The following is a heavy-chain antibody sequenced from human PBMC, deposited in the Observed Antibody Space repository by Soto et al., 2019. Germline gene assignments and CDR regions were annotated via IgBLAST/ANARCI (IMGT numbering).Heavy chain of an antibody. J-gene: IGHJ4*02. Sequence: GGSLRLSCAASGFTFSDYYMSWIRQAPGKGLEWVSYISSSSSYTNYADSVKGRFTISRDNAKNSLYLQMNSLRAEDTAVYFCARLFGVGGWYEYYFDYWGQGTLVTVSS. D-gene: IGHD3-3*01. CDR1: GFTFSDYY. CDR3: ARLFGVGGWYEYYFDY. V-gene: IGHV3-11*03. CDR2: ISSSSSYT.